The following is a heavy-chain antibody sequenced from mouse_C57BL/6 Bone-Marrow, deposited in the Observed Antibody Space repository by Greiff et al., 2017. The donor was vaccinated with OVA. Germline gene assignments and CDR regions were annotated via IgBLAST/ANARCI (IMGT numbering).Heavy chain of an antibody. CDR2: ISDGGSYT. D-gene: IGHD2-4*01. CDR1: GFTFSSYA. V-gene: IGHV5-4*01. CDR3: ARDENDYDGYWYFDV. Sequence: EVKLMESGGGLVKPGGSLKLSCAASGFTFSSYAMSWVRQTPEKRLEWVATISDGGSYTYYPDNVKGRYTISRDNAKNNPYLQLSHLKSEDTAMYYCARDENDYDGYWYFDVWGTGTTVTVSS. J-gene: IGHJ1*03.